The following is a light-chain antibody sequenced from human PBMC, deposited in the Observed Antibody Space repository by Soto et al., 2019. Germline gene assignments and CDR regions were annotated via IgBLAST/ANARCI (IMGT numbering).Light chain of an antibody. CDR3: QQYGTSRYT. CDR2: TTS. V-gene: IGKV3-20*01. J-gene: IGKJ2*01. CDR1: QSVISNY. Sequence: EIVLTQSTGTLSLSPGERATLSCWASQSVISNYLAWYHQKPGQAPRLLIYTTSSRATGIPDRFSRSGSATDFSLTISRLEPEDFAVYYYQQYGTSRYTFGQGTKL.